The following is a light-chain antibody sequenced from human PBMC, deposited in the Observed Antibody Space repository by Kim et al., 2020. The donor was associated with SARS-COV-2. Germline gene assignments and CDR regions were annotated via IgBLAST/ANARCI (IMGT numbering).Light chain of an antibody. J-gene: IGKJ2*01. Sequence: GDSVTITSRASQTFHSWLAWYQQKPWKAPKLLIYEASGLESGVPSRFSGTESGTEFTLTISSLQPDDSATYYCHQYKSYPYTFGQGTKLE. CDR1: QTFHSW. CDR3: HQYKSYPYT. CDR2: EAS. V-gene: IGKV1-5*01.